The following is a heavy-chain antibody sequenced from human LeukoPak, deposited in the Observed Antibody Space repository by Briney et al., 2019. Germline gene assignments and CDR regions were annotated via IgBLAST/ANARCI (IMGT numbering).Heavy chain of an antibody. CDR2: IKQDGSEK. CDR3: ARVQIRNAYDYVWGSYRL. D-gene: IGHD3-16*02. J-gene: IGHJ4*02. V-gene: IGHV3-7*03. CDR1: GFTFSSYW. Sequence: PGGSLRLSCAASGFTFSSYWMSWVRQAPGKGLEWVANIKQDGSEKYYVDSVKGRFTISRDNAKNSLYLQMNSLRSDDTAVYYCARVQIRNAYDYVWGSYRLWGQGTLVTVSS.